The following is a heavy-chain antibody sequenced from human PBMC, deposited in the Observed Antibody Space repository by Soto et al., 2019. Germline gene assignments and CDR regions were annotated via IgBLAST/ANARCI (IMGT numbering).Heavy chain of an antibody. D-gene: IGHD5-12*01. Sequence: EVHLLESGGGWVQPGGSLRLSCAASEFTVNIFDMSWVRQAPGKGLEWVSMISDSGDRTYYAGSVRGRFTMSRDNSKNTVYLQMDSLRAEDTAIYYCVKGGWLDYWGQGTLVTVSS. CDR2: ISDSGDRT. V-gene: IGHV3-23*01. J-gene: IGHJ4*02. CDR1: EFTVNIFD. CDR3: VKGGWLDY.